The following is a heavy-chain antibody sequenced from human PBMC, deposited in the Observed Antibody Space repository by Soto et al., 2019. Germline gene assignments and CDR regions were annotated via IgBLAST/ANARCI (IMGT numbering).Heavy chain of an antibody. D-gene: IGHD5-12*01. Sequence: GGSLRLSCAASGFTFSSYIMNWVRQAPGKGLEWVSSISSSSSYIYYADSVKGRFTISRDNAKNSLYLQMNSLRAEDTAVYYCARWGERTGYDYYYYGMDVWGQGTTVTVSS. V-gene: IGHV3-21*01. CDR2: ISSSSSYI. J-gene: IGHJ6*02. CDR1: GFTFSSYI. CDR3: ARWGERTGYDYYYYGMDV.